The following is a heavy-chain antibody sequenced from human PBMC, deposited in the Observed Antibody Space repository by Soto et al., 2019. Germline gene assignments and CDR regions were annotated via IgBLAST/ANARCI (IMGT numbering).Heavy chain of an antibody. CDR1: GFTCSTYG. CDR3: ARLYCSATSCYSVGAFDI. D-gene: IGHD2-2*01. J-gene: IGHJ3*02. CDR2: IWFDGSDK. Sequence: PGGSLRLSCAAPGFTCSTYGMHWVRQAPGKGLEWVALIWFDGSDKYYTESVKGRFTISRDNSKSTLYLQMNSLRAEDTAFYYCARLYCSATSCYSVGAFDIRGPGTMVTVSS. V-gene: IGHV3-33*01.